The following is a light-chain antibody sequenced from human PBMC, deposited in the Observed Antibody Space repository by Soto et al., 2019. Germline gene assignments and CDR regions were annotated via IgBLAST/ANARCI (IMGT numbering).Light chain of an antibody. J-gene: IGKJ5*01. Sequence: EVVLTQSPVTLSLSPGERATLSCRARQSFRGLLAWYQQKPGQAPRLLIYDAYNRATGIPPRFSGSGSGTDFTLTISILEPEDSAVYYCQQRHMWPITFGQGTRLEIK. CDR1: QSFRGL. CDR3: QQRHMWPIT. V-gene: IGKV3-11*01. CDR2: DAY.